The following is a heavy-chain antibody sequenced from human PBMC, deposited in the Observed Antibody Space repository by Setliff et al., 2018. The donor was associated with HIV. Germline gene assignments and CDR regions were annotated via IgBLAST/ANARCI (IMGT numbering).Heavy chain of an antibody. Sequence: PGESLKLSCQASGYRFAFHWIAWVRLMPGKGLEWMGSIYPGDSETTYRMSFQGHVSISADRPIKTAYLQWSSLKTSDTAIYYCARLGEYGSFDLWGRGTAVTVSS. V-gene: IGHV5-51*01. CDR3: ARLGEYGSFDL. J-gene: IGHJ4*03. CDR1: GYRFAFHW. D-gene: IGHD3-10*01. CDR2: IYPGDSET.